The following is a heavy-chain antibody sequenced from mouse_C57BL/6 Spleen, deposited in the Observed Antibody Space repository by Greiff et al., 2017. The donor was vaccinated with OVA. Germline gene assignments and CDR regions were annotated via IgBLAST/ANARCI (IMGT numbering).Heavy chain of an antibody. V-gene: IGHV1-64*01. CDR1: GYTFTSYW. CDR3: ARYPLYGNFAMDY. Sequence: VQLQQPGAELVKPGASVKLSCKASGYTFTSYWMHWVKQRPGQGLEWIGMIHPNSGSTNYNEKFKSKATLTVDKSSSTAYMQLSSLTSEDSAVYYCARYPLYGNFAMDYWGQGTSVTVSS. CDR2: IHPNSGST. J-gene: IGHJ4*01. D-gene: IGHD2-1*01.